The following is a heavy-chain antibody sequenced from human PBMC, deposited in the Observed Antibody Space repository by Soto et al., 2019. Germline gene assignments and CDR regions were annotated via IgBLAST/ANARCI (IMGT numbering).Heavy chain of an antibody. CDR2: IYYSGST. J-gene: IGHJ6*02. D-gene: IGHD4-4*01. CDR3: ARFHYTPYYYYYGMDV. V-gene: IGHV4-59*01. Sequence: SETLSLTCSVSGGSISSYYWSWIRQPPGKGLEWIGYIYYSGSTNYNPSLKSRVTISVDTSKNQFSLKLSSVTAADTAVYYCARFHYTPYYYYYGMDVWGQGTTVTVSS. CDR1: GGSISSYY.